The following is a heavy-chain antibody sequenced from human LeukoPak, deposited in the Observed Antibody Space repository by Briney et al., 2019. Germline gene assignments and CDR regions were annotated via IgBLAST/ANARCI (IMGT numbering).Heavy chain of an antibody. CDR1: GFSFSRYD. Sequence: GGSLRLSCAASGFSFSRYDLSWVRQAPGKGLECVSTISRGVGSTYYADSVKGRFTISRDNSKNTLYLQMNNLRADDTAIYYCASSGSYYFPFDYWGQGTLVTVSS. V-gene: IGHV3-23*01. J-gene: IGHJ4*02. D-gene: IGHD3-10*01. CDR2: ISRGVGST. CDR3: ASSGSYYFPFDY.